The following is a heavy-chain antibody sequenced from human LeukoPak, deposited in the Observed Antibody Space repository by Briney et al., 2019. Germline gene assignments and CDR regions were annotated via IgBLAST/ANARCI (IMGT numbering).Heavy chain of an antibody. D-gene: IGHD2-2*01. V-gene: IGHV3-7*01. CDR2: IKQDGSEK. CDR1: GLTFSTYW. J-gene: IGHJ4*02. Sequence: GGSLRLSCAASGLTFSTYWMNWVRQAPGKGLEWVANIKQDGSEKYYVDSVKGRFTISRDNAKRLVYLQMNSLRAEDTAIYYCARNARGPGDFWGQGTVVTVSS. CDR3: ARNARGPGDF.